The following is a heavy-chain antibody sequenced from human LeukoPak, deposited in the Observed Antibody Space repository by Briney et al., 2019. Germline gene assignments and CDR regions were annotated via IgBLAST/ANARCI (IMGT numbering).Heavy chain of an antibody. D-gene: IGHD6-13*01. CDR2: IRQDGSEK. V-gene: IGHV3-7*01. J-gene: IGHJ4*01. Sequence: SGGSLRLSCEVSGFTFTDFWMNWVRQAPGKGPEWVASIRQDGSEKTYEDSVKGRFTISRDNTKNSLSLQLNGLRAEDTAVYYCARDGTAPGLYFDLWGQGTLVTVSS. CDR1: GFTFTDFW. CDR3: ARDGTAPGLYFDL.